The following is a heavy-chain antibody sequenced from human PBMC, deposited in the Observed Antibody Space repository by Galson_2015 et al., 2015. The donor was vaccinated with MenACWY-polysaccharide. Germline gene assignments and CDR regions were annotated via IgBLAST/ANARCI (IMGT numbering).Heavy chain of an antibody. V-gene: IGHV3-30-3*01. Sequence: SLRLSCAASGFTFSSYAMHWVRQAPGKGLEWVAVISHDGNNKDYADSVKDRFIISRDNSKNTMNLQINSLRAEDTAIYYCARDGDGTHSGYYYMDVWGKGTTVTVSS. J-gene: IGHJ6*03. CDR3: ARDGDGTHSGYYYMDV. D-gene: IGHD1-14*01. CDR2: ISHDGNNK. CDR1: GFTFSSYA.